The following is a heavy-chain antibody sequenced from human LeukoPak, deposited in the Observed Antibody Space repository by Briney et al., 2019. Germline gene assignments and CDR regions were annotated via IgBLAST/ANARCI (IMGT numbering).Heavy chain of an antibody. J-gene: IGHJ6*03. Sequence: PGGSLRLSCAASGFTFSSYEMNWVRQAPGKGLEWASYISSSGSTIYYADSVKGRFTISRDNAKNSLYLQMNSLRAEDTAVYYCAELGITMIGGVWGKGTTVTIS. D-gene: IGHD3-10*02. CDR1: GFTFSSYE. CDR2: ISSSGSTI. V-gene: IGHV3-48*03. CDR3: AELGITMIGGV.